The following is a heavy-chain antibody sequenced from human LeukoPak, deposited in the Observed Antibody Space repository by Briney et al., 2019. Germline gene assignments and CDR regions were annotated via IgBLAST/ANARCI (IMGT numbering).Heavy chain of an antibody. Sequence: GGSLRLSCAASGLTFSSYWMHWVRQAPGKGLVWVSRINSDGSSTSYADSVKGRFTISRDNAKNTLYLQMNSLRAEDTAVYYCARSGYDLYYYYYYMDVWGKGTTVTVSS. J-gene: IGHJ6*03. CDR1: GLTFSSYW. CDR2: INSDGSST. D-gene: IGHD5-12*01. V-gene: IGHV3-74*01. CDR3: ARSGYDLYYYYYYMDV.